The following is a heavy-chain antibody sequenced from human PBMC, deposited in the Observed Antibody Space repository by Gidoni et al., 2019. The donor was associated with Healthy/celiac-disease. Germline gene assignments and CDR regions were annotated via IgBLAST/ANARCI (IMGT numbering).Heavy chain of an antibody. V-gene: IGHV3-30-3*01. J-gene: IGHJ4*02. D-gene: IGHD1-26*01. CDR3: ARANSGSYYVSHFDY. CDR2: ISYDGSDK. CDR1: GCSFSSYA. Sequence: QAQLVEAGGGVAHPGRSLRGSSAASGCSFSSYAIHWVRQAPGKGLEWVAVISYDGSDKYYADSVKGRFTISRDNSKNSLYLQMNSLRAEDTAVYYCARANSGSYYVSHFDYWGQGTLVTVSS.